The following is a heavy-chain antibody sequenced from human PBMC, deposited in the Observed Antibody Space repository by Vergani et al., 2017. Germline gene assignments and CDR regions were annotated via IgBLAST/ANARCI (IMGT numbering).Heavy chain of an antibody. CDR2: TKNTGDST. CDR1: GFTFSSHA. Sequence: EVQLLQSEGAVVQPGGSLRLSCVASGFTFSSHAMSWVRQGHGQGLEWVSSTKNTGDSTHYADTVKGRFTISGDNSKNTLYLQMNSLGVEDTAVYYCVVASDNYNWGQGTLVTVSS. D-gene: IGHD2-15*01. CDR3: VVASDNYN. V-gene: IGHV3-23*01. J-gene: IGHJ4*02.